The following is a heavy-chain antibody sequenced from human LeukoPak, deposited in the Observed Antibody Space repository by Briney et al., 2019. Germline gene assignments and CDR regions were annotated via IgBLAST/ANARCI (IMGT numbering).Heavy chain of an antibody. CDR2: INHSGST. Sequence: SETLSLTCAVYGGSSSGYYWSWIRQPPGKGLEWIGEINHSGSTSYNPSLKSRVTISVDTSKNQFSLKLSSVTAADTAVYYCARGYSSSWYDSFDYWGQGTLVTVSS. D-gene: IGHD6-13*01. J-gene: IGHJ4*02. CDR1: GGSSSGYY. V-gene: IGHV4-34*01. CDR3: ARGYSSSWYDSFDY.